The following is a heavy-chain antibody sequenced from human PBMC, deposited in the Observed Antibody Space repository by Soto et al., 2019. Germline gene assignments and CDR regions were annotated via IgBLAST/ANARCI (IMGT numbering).Heavy chain of an antibody. D-gene: IGHD1-1*01. V-gene: IGHV1-18*01. Sequence: QVNLVQSGAEVKKPGASVKVSCKGSGYGFTTYGITWVRQAPGQGLEWLAWISAHNGNTNYAQKLQGRVTVTRGTSTCTAYMELRSLRSDDTAVYYCARGRYGDYWGQGALVTVFS. CDR3: ARGRYGDY. CDR1: GYGFTTYG. CDR2: ISAHNGNT. J-gene: IGHJ4*02.